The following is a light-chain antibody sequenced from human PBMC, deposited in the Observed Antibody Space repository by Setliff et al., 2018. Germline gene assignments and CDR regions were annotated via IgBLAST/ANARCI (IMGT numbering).Light chain of an antibody. V-gene: IGLV2-14*03. CDR2: AVS. J-gene: IGLJ1*01. Sequence: SALTQPASVSGSPGQSITISCSGTSSDVGSYDLVSWYQQHPGKAPKLIIYAVSDRPSGVSNRFSGSKSGNTASLTISGLQTEDEADYYCNAYTSGSTYVFGTGTKGTVL. CDR3: NAYTSGSTYV. CDR1: SSDVGSYDL.